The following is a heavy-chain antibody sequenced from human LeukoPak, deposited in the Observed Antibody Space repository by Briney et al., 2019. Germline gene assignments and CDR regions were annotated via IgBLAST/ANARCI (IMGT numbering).Heavy chain of an antibody. D-gene: IGHD3-10*01. CDR3: ARARGSYSFDY. CDR2: VSTGSNYI. V-gene: IGHV3-21*04. Sequence: GGSLRLSCTASGFTFSSYSLNWVRQAPGKGLEWVSSVSTGSNYIYYADSVKGRFTISRDNDKNSLYLQMNSLRAEDTAVYYCARARGSYSFDYWGQGTLVTVSS. J-gene: IGHJ4*02. CDR1: GFTFSSYS.